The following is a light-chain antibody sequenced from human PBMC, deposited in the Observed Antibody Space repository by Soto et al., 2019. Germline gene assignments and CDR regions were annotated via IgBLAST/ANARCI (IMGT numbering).Light chain of an antibody. CDR1: QSVNNN. Sequence: EVVMTQSPATLSVSPGERATLSCRASQSVNNNLAWYQQKPGQAPRLLIYAASTRATGLPARFSGSGSGTEFTLTISSLQSEDFAVYYCQQYNTGPPYTFGQGTKLEIK. CDR2: AAS. J-gene: IGKJ2*01. CDR3: QQYNTGPPYT. V-gene: IGKV3-15*01.